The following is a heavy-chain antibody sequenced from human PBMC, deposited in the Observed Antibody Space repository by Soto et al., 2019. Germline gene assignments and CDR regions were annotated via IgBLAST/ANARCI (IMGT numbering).Heavy chain of an antibody. V-gene: IGHV4-34*01. J-gene: IGHJ4*02. Sequence: SETLSLTCAVYGGSFSGYYWSWIRQPPGKGLEWIGEINHSGSTNYNPSLKSRVTISVDTSKNQFSLKLSSVTAADTAVYYCARRYSSVHWGQGTLVTVS. D-gene: IGHD6-25*01. CDR2: INHSGST. CDR1: GGSFSGYY. CDR3: ARRYSSVH.